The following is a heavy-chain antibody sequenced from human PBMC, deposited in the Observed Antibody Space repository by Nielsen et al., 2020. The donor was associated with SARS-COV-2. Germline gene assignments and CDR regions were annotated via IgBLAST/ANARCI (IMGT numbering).Heavy chain of an antibody. CDR1: GFTFSSYG. CDR3: ARDGEYYDFWSGYYTHYYGMDV. V-gene: IGHV3-48*04. Sequence: GGSLRLSCAASGFTFSSYGMHWVRQAPGKGLEWVSYMSGDGNTRYYADSVKGRFTISRDNAKNSLYLQMNSLRAEDTAVYYCARDGEYYDFWSGYYTHYYGMDVWGQGTTVTVSS. CDR2: MSGDGNTR. J-gene: IGHJ6*02. D-gene: IGHD3-3*01.